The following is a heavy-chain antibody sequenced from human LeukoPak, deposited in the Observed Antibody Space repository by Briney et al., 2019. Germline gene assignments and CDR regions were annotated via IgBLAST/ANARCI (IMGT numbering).Heavy chain of an antibody. CDR3: ETYYYDSSGRHDVFDI. CDR1: GVTISTYS. J-gene: IGHJ3*02. CDR2: IAYDGGTK. V-gene: IGHV3-30*04. Sequence: PGRSLRLSCAASGVTISTYSMHWIRQAPGKGLEWVAVIAYDGGTKYYADSVKGRFTISRDNSKNTVYLQMNSPRAEDTALYYCETYYYDSSGRHDVFDIWGQGTMVTVSS. D-gene: IGHD3-22*01.